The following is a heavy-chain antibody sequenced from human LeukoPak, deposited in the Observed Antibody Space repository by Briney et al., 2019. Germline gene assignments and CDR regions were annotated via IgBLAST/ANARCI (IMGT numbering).Heavy chain of an antibody. Sequence: GASVKVSCKASGYTFASYAMNWVRQAPGQGLEWMGWINTNTGNPTYAQGFTGRFVFSLDTSVSTAYLQISSLKAEDTAVYYCARGEEVGDELLWFEEFRDYWGQGTLVTVSS. J-gene: IGHJ4*02. V-gene: IGHV7-4-1*02. CDR1: GYTFASYA. CDR3: ARGEEVGDELLWFEEFRDY. CDR2: INTNTGNP. D-gene: IGHD3-10*01.